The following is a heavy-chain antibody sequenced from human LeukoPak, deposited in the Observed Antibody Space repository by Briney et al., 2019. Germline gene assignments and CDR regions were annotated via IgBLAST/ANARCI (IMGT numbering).Heavy chain of an antibody. V-gene: IGHV4-39*01. Sequence: PSETLSLTCSVSGGSISSSGYFWAWIRQPPGKGLEWVGNIHYSGSTYYNPSLKSRLTISVDTSKNQSSLMLRSVTAADTAVYYCARRKEGTGSRDYWGQGTLVTVSS. CDR2: IHYSGST. D-gene: IGHD1-14*01. CDR3: ARRKEGTGSRDY. J-gene: IGHJ4*02. CDR1: GGSISSSGYF.